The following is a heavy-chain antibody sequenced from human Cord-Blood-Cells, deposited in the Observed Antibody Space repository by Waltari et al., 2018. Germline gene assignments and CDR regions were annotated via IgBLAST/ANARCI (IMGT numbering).Heavy chain of an antibody. CDR3: ARGLTSGYYDSSGYYY. D-gene: IGHD3-22*01. Sequence: SLTCAVYGGSFSGYYWSWIRQPPGKGLEWIGEINHSGSTNYNPSLKSRVTISVDTSKNQFSLKLSSVTAADTAVYYCARGLTSGYYDSSGYYYWGQGTLVTVSS. CDR2: INHSGST. CDR1: GGSFSGYY. J-gene: IGHJ4*02. V-gene: IGHV4-34*01.